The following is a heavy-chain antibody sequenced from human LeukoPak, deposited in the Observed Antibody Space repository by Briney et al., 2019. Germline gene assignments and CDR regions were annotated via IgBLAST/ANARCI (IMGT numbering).Heavy chain of an antibody. CDR3: ARLFCTGDRCYRYFDY. CDR2: INAYNHNT. J-gene: IGHJ4*02. V-gene: IGHV1-18*01. CDR1: GYTFTSYG. Sequence: ASVKVSCNASGYTFTSYGITWVRQAPGQGLEWMGWINAYNHNTNYAQKLQGRVTMTTDTSTSTAYMELRSLRSDDTAVYYCARLFCTGDRCYRYFDYWGQGTLVTVSS. D-gene: IGHD2-15*01.